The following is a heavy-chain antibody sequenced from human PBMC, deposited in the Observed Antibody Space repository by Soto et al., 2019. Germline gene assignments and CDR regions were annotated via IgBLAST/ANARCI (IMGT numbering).Heavy chain of an antibody. CDR2: INPSGESA. CDR3: AIVVVTATLYVMDF. Sequence: ASVKVSCKTFGYTFTNYFMHWVRQAPGQGLEWLGMINPSGESAAYAQKFQGRVTMTRDTSTSTVYMELSSLTSEDTAVYYCAIVVVTATLYVMDFWGQGSSVIVSS. CDR1: GYTFTNYF. V-gene: IGHV1-46*03. J-gene: IGHJ6*02. D-gene: IGHD2-21*02.